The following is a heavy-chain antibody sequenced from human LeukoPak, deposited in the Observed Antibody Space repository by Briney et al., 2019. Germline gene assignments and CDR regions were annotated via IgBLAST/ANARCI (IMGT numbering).Heavy chain of an antibody. CDR3: ARDHSRGSGWYEPDYFDY. Sequence: SVKVSCRASGGTFSSYAISWVRQAPGQGLEWMGRIIPIFGTANYAQKFQGRVTITTDESTSTAYMELSSLRSEDTAVYYCARDHSRGSGWYEPDYFDYWGQGTLVTVSS. V-gene: IGHV1-69*05. CDR1: GGTFSSYA. J-gene: IGHJ4*02. CDR2: IIPIFGTA. D-gene: IGHD6-19*01.